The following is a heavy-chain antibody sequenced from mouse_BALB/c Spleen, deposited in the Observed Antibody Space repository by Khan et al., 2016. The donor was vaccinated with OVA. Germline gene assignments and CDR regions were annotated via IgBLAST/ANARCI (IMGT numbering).Heavy chain of an antibody. Sequence: QEVQPGPELKKPGETVKISCKASGYTFTNNGMNWAKQAPGKGLKWMGWINTYTGEPTYAADFKGRFAFSLETSASTAYLQINNLRNEDTSTYFGARVGYSGTMDYWGQGTSVTVSS. V-gene: IGHV9-3-1*01. CDR3: ARVGYSGTMDY. CDR1: GYTFTNNG. D-gene: IGHD2-3*01. J-gene: IGHJ4*01. CDR2: INTYTGEP.